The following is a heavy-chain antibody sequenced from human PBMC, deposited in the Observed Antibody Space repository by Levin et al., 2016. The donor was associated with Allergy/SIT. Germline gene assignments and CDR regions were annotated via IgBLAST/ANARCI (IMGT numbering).Heavy chain of an antibody. J-gene: IGHJ4*02. CDR1: GYSFTSYW. CDR2: IYPGDSDT. V-gene: IGHV5-51*01. D-gene: IGHD5-18*01. CDR3: ARHVDTAMPDY. Sequence: GGSLRLSCKGSGYSFTSYWIGWVRQMPGKGLEWMGIIYPGDSDTRYSPSFQGQVTISADKSISTAYLQWSSLKASDTAMYYCARHVDTAMPDYWGQGTLVTVSS.